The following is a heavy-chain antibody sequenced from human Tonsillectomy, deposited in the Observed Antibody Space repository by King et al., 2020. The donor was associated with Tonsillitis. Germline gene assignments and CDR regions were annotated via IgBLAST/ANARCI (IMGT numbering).Heavy chain of an antibody. Sequence: VQLQESGPGLVKPSETLSLTCEVSRYSISTGFYWGWIRQSPGKGLEWIGSIYHSGSTYYNPSLKSRVTISVDTFKNQFSLRLTSVTAADTAVYYWAREGSFDWLLLAFDISGQGTMVTVSS. CDR2: IYHSGST. D-gene: IGHD3-9*01. CDR1: RYSISTGFY. J-gene: IGHJ3*02. CDR3: AREGSFDWLLLAFDI. V-gene: IGHV4-38-2*02.